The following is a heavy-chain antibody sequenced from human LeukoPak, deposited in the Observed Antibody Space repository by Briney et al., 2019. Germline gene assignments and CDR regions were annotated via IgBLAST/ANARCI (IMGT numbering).Heavy chain of an antibody. D-gene: IGHD1-26*01. J-gene: IGHJ3*02. V-gene: IGHV3-21*01. CDR3: ARVTEWELLLAAFDI. CDR1: GFTFSSYS. CDR2: ISSSSSYI. Sequence: GGSLRLSCAASGFTFSSYSMNWVRQAPGKGLEWVSSISSSSSYIYYADSVKGRFTISRDNSKNTLYLRMNSLRDEDTAVYYCARVTEWELLLAAFDIWGQGTMVTVSS.